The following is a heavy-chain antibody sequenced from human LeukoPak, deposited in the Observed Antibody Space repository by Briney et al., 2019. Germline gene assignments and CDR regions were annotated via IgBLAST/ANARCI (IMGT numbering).Heavy chain of an antibody. CDR3: ARDRQIMLWFGELSHNYYYYGMDV. V-gene: IGHV1-46*01. Sequence: ASVKVSCNASGYTFTSYYMHWVRQSPGQGLEWMGIINPIGGSTSYAQKFQGRVTMTRDTSTSTVYMELSSLRSEDTAVYYCARDRQIMLWFGELSHNYYYYGMDVWGKGTTVTVSS. CDR2: INPIGGST. CDR1: GYTFTSYY. D-gene: IGHD3-10*01. J-gene: IGHJ6*04.